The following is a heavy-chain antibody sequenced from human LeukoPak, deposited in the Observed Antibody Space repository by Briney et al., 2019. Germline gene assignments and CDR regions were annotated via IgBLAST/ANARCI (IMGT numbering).Heavy chain of an antibody. CDR2: INPNSGGT. CDR1: GYTFTGYY. CDR3: AREWSGYTPKFDY. Sequence: ASVKVSCEASGYTFTGYYMHWVRQAPGQGLEWMGWINPNSGGTNYAQKFQGRVTMTRDTSISTAYMELSRLRSDDTAVYYCAREWSGYTPKFDYWGQGTLVTVSS. J-gene: IGHJ4*02. V-gene: IGHV1-2*02. D-gene: IGHD3-3*01.